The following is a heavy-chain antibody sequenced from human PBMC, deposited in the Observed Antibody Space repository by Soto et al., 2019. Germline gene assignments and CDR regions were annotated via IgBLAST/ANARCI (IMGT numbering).Heavy chain of an antibody. Sequence: GASVKVSCKASGYTFTGYYMHWVRQAPGQGLEWMGWINPNSGGTNYAQKFQGWVTMTRDTSISTAYMELSRLRSDDTAVYYCARSANAPLYYYYGMDVWGQGTTVTVSS. CDR3: ARSANAPLYYYYGMDV. D-gene: IGHD5-18*01. J-gene: IGHJ6*02. CDR1: GYTFTGYY. V-gene: IGHV1-2*04. CDR2: INPNSGGT.